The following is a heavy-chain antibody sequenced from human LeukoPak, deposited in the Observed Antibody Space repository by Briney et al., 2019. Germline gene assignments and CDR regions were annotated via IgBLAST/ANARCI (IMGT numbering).Heavy chain of an antibody. Sequence: SVKVSCKASGGTFSSYAISWVRQAPGEGLEWMGRIIPILGIANYAQKFQGRVTITADKSTSTAYMELSSLRSEDTAVYYCASLVDTAMVCPWGQGTLVTVSS. CDR3: ASLVDTAMVCP. CDR2: IIPILGIA. V-gene: IGHV1-69*04. J-gene: IGHJ5*02. CDR1: GGTFSSYA. D-gene: IGHD5-18*01.